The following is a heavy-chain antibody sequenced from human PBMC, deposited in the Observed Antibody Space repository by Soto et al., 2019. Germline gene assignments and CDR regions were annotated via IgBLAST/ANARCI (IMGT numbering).Heavy chain of an antibody. J-gene: IGHJ4*02. V-gene: IGHV1-69*02. CDR1: GGTFSSYT. D-gene: IGHD2-21*01. CDR2: IIPILGIA. Sequence: QVQLVQSGAEVKKPGSSVKVSCKASGGTFSSYTISWVRQAPGQGLEWMGRIIPILGIANYAQKFQGRVTITADKSTSTAYMELSSLRSEDTAVYYCATRLEGEGLLPPHYWGQGTLVTVSS. CDR3: ATRLEGEGLLPPHY.